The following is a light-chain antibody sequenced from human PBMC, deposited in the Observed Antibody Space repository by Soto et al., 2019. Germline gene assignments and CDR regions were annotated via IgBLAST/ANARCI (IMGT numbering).Light chain of an antibody. V-gene: IGKV1-5*01. CDR2: DAS. CDR1: QTISTW. Sequence: DIQMTQSPSTLSASVGDRVTITCRASQTISTWLAWYQQKPGKAPKLLIYDASSLESGVPSRFSGSGSGTEFTLTISRLQPDDFATFYCQQYITYPMYTFGQGTKLGIK. CDR3: QQYITYPMYT. J-gene: IGKJ2*01.